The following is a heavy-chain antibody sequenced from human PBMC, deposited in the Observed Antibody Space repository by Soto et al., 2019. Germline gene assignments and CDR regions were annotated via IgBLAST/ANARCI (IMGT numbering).Heavy chain of an antibody. CDR1: GYIFTAYP. J-gene: IGHJ1*01. Sequence: ASVKVSCKASGYIFTAYPMHWVRQAPGQGLEWMGVVNPSGGSTNYAQKSQGRITMTRDTSTSTVYMDLSSLTSEDTAVYYCAREENCSDGICYSEYFQRWGQGTLVTVSS. CDR2: VNPSGGST. CDR3: AREENCSDGICYSEYFQR. D-gene: IGHD2-15*01. V-gene: IGHV1-46*01.